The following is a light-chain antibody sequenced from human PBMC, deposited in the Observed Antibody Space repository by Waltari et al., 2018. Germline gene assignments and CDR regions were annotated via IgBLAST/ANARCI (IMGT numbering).Light chain of an antibody. CDR3: LQYYSRPYT. CDR2: VGS. V-gene: IGKV2-28*01. CDR1: QSLLHSNGKNY. J-gene: IGKJ2*01. Sequence: DIVMTQSPLSLPVTPGEPASISCRSSQSLLHSNGKNYLDWYLQKPGQSPQLLMYVGSNRASGVPDRFSGSGSGTDFTLTISSLQAEDVAVYFCLQYYSRPYTFGQGTKLDIK.